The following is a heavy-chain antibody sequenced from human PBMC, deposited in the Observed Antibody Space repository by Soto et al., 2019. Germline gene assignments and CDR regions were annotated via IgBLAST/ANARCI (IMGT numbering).Heavy chain of an antibody. J-gene: IGHJ3*01. CDR2: IGGRGNSA. Sequence: GGALRLSCAASGFIFTNYAMNWVRQAPGKGLEWVSVIGGRGNSAYYADSVQGRFTISRDNSKNTLSLQMSSLTADDTAIYYCVREGRGSFDFWGRGTMVTVSS. CDR3: VREGRGSFDF. D-gene: IGHD5-12*01. V-gene: IGHV3-23*01. CDR1: GFIFTNYA.